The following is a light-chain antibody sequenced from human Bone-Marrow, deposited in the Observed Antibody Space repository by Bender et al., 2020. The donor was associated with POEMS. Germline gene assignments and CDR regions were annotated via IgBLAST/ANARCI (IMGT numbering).Light chain of an antibody. Sequence: QSVLTQPASVSGSPGQSITISCTGTSSDIGSYDLVSWYQKHPGNALKLIVYEANARPPGVSARFSGYESGDTASLTISELQAEGEADFYCCSYAGSSYWVFGGGARLPLL. J-gene: IGLJ3*02. CDR1: SSDIGSYDL. CDR3: CSYAGSSYWV. CDR2: EAN. V-gene: IGLV2-23*01.